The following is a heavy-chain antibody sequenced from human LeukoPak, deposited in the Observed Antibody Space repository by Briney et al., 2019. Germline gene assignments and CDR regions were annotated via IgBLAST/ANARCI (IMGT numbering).Heavy chain of an antibody. CDR2: IYHSGST. V-gene: IGHV4-4*02. CDR3: ARPLLGGSYGWYFDL. D-gene: IGHD1-26*01. CDR1: GGSISSSNW. J-gene: IGHJ2*01. Sequence: PSETLSLTCAVSGGSISSSNWWSWVRQPPGKGLEWIGEIYHSGSTNYNPSLKSRVTISVDKSKNQFSLELSSVTAADTAVYYCARPLLGGSYGWYFDLWGRGTLVTVSS.